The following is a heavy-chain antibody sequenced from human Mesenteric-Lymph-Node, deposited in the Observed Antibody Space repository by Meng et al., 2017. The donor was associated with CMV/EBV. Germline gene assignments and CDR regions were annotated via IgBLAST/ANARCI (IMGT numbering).Heavy chain of an antibody. V-gene: IGHV4-34*01. CDR3: ARGSSYDILTGYFDY. J-gene: IGHJ4*02. CDR2: INHSGST. CDR1: GGSFSGYY. D-gene: IGHD3-9*01. Sequence: VPLHPGGAGLLKPSETLSVTCAVYGGSFSGYYWNWIRQSPEKGLEWIGEINHSGSTTYNPSFTSRIIISVDTSTNQISLNMSSVTAADTAVYYCARGSSYDILTGYFDYWGQGALVTVSS.